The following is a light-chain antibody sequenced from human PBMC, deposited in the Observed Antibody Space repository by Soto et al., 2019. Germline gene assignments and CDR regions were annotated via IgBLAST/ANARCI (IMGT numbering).Light chain of an antibody. CDR2: RSN. Sequence: QSVLTQPASASGTPGQRVTISCSGNSSNIGRNYVYWYQQFPGTAPKLLIYRSNQRPSGVPDRFSGSESGTSASLAISGLRSEDEADYYCATWDYSLSGWVFGGGTKLTVL. J-gene: IGLJ3*02. CDR3: ATWDYSLSGWV. V-gene: IGLV1-47*01. CDR1: SSNIGRNY.